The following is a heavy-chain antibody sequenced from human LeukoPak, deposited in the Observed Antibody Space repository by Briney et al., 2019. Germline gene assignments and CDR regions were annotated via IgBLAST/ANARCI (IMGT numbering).Heavy chain of an antibody. CDR3: ARLSGGPNYYDSSGYSHDY. V-gene: IGHV1-69*04. J-gene: IGHJ4*02. D-gene: IGHD3-22*01. CDR2: IIPIFGIA. Sequence: SVKVSCKASGGTFSSYAISWVRQAPGQGLEWMGRIIPIFGIADYAQKFQGRVTITADKSTSTAYMELSSLRSEDTAVYYCARLSGGPNYYDSSGYSHDYWGQGTLVTVSS. CDR1: GGTFSSYA.